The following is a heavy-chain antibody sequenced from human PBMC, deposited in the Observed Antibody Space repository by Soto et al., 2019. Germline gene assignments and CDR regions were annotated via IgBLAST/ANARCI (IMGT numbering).Heavy chain of an antibody. J-gene: IGHJ4*02. Sequence: SETLSLTCAVYGGSLSDYSWSWIRQSPGKGLEWIGEVDHSGSTNYNPSLRSRVTLSIGTSKNQFSLKLSSVTAADTAVYYCARAGYYDILTGRMYYFHYWGQGTLVTVSS. CDR1: GGSLSDYS. CDR3: ARAGYYDILTGRMYYFHY. V-gene: IGHV4-34*01. CDR2: VDHSGST. D-gene: IGHD3-9*01.